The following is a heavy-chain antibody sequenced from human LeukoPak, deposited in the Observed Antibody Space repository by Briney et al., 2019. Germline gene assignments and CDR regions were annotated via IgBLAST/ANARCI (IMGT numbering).Heavy chain of an antibody. CDR3: ARTSGDWLSWAWIGVDV. CDR2: IEHSGST. J-gene: IGHJ6*02. Sequence: SETLSLTCAVYGGSFSGYYWNWIRQPPGKGLEWIGEIEHSGSTKYNPSLKSRVTISVDTSKNQFSLKLSSVTAADTAVYYCARTSGDWLSWAWIGVDVWGQGTTVTV. V-gene: IGHV4-34*01. CDR1: GGSFSGYY. D-gene: IGHD3-9*01.